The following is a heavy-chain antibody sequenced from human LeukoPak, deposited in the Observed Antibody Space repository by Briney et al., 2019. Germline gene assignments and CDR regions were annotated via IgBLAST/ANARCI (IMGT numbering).Heavy chain of an antibody. CDR1: GYSFTSNW. CDR3: ARRDASGTYCYDY. CDR2: IHPGDSDT. Sequence: GESLKISCKGYGYSFTSNWIGWVRPMPGKGLEWMGIIHPGDSDTRYSPSFQGQVTFSADKSISTAYLQWSSLKASDTAMYYCARRDASGTYCYDYWGQGTLVTVSS. V-gene: IGHV5-51*01. J-gene: IGHJ4*02. D-gene: IGHD3-10*01.